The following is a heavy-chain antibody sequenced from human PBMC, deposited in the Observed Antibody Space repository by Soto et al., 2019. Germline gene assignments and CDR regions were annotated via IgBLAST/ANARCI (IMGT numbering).Heavy chain of an antibody. J-gene: IGHJ4*02. CDR1: GYTFTSYA. Sequence: ASVKVSCKASGYTFTSYAMHWVRQAPGQRLEWMGWINAGNGNTKYSQKFQGRVTITKDTSASTAYMELSSLRSEDTAVYYCARDDSGFSGSHYIDYFNYWGQGALVTVSS. CDR2: INAGNGNT. V-gene: IGHV1-3*01. D-gene: IGHD1-26*01. CDR3: ARDDSGFSGSHYIDYFNY.